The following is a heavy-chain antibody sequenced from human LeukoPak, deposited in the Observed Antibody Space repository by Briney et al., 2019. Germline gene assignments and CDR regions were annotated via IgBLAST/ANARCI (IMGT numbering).Heavy chain of an antibody. Sequence: SGTLSLTCAVSGGSISSSNWWSWVRQPPGKGLEWIGEIYHSGSTNYNPSLKSRVTISVDKSKNQFSLKLSSVTAADTAVYYCARSHSYDSSGYYYDWGQGTLVTVSS. J-gene: IGHJ4*02. CDR3: ARSHSYDSSGYYYD. V-gene: IGHV4-4*02. D-gene: IGHD3-22*01. CDR2: IYHSGST. CDR1: GGSISSSNW.